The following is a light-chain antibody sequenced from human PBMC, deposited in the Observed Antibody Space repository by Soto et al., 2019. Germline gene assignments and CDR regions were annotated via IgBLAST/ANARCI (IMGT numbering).Light chain of an antibody. J-gene: IGKJ1*01. Sequence: EIVLTQSPGTLSLSPGERATLSCRASQSVSSRLLAWYQQKPGQAPRLLIYGASSRATGIPDRFSGSGSGTEFTLTISRLEPEDFAVYYCQQYGGSPWTFGQGTKVEIK. CDR3: QQYGGSPWT. CDR1: QSVSSRL. CDR2: GAS. V-gene: IGKV3-20*01.